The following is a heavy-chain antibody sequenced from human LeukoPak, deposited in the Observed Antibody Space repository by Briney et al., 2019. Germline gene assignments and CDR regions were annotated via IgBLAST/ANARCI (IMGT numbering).Heavy chain of an antibody. Sequence: GGSLRLSCAASGFTFTKYWMTWVRQAPGKGLEWVANIKQDGSEKFYVDSVKGRFTISRDNAKNSLDLQINSLGAEDTAVYYCARGLDCRSTSCYLDNWGRGTLVTVSS. J-gene: IGHJ4*02. D-gene: IGHD2-2*01. CDR1: GFTFTKYW. CDR3: ARGLDCRSTSCYLDN. CDR2: IKQDGSEK. V-gene: IGHV3-7*01.